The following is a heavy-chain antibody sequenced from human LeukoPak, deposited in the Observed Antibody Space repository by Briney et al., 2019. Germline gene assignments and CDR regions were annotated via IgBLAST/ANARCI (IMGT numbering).Heavy chain of an antibody. J-gene: IGHJ6*03. V-gene: IGHV4-39*01. CDR3: ARQRGTARDNSDWNDYYYYYMDV. CDR2: ISHTGSS. Sequence: PSETLSLTCTVSGGSIGSSAYYWGWIRQPPEKGLEWIGSISHTGSSSYNPSLRSRVIISVDTSKNQFSLKLASVTAADSAVYYCARQRGTARDNSDWNDYYYYYMDVWGKGTTITVSS. D-gene: IGHD1-1*01. CDR1: GGSIGSSAYY.